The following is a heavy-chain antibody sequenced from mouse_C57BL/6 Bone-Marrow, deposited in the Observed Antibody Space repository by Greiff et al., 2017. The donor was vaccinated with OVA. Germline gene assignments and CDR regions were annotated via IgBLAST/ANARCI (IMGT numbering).Heavy chain of an antibody. J-gene: IGHJ3*01. CDR2: INPYNGGT. V-gene: IGHV1-19*01. CDR3: ARRPKSYYDYDGAY. CDR1: GYTFTDYY. Sequence: EVQLQQSGPVLVKPGASVKMSCKASGYTFTDYYMNWVKQSHGKSLEWIGVINPYNGGTSYNQKFKGKATLTVDKSSSTAYMELNSLTSEDSAVYYCARRPKSYYDYDGAYWGQGTLVTVSA. D-gene: IGHD2-4*01.